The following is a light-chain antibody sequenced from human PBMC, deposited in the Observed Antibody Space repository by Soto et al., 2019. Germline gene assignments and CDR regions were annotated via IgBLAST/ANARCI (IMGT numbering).Light chain of an antibody. CDR3: LQLNSYPRM. J-gene: IGKJ1*01. CDR2: AAS. CDR1: QGIRND. Sequence: DIQMTESPSSLSASVGDRVTITCRASQGIRNDLGWDQQKPGKAPMRLIFAASSLQSGVPSRFSSSGAGTAFTLTISSLQSADCSTYYFLQLNSYPRMLGQWTKVAIK. V-gene: IGKV1-17*01.